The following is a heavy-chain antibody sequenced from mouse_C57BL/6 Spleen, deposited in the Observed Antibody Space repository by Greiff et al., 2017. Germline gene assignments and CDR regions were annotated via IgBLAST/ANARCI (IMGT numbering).Heavy chain of an antibody. CDR2: IYPGDGDT. J-gene: IGHJ3*01. V-gene: IGHV1-80*01. CDR1: GYAFSSYW. Sequence: QVQLQQSGAELVKPGASVKISCKASGYAFSSYWMNWVKQRPGQGLEWIGQIYPGDGDTNYNGKFKGKATLTADKSSSTAYMQLSSLTSEDSAVYVCARYYYGSSSWFADWGQGTLVTVSA. CDR3: ARYYYGSSSWFAD. D-gene: IGHD1-1*01.